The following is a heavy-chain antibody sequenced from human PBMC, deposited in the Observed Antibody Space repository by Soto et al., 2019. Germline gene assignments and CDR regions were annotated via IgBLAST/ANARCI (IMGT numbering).Heavy chain of an antibody. D-gene: IGHD3-3*01. V-gene: IGHV4-31*03. J-gene: IGHJ6*02. Sequence: SETLSLTCTVSGGSISSGGYYWSWIRQHPGKGLEWIGYIYYSGSTYYNPSLKSRVTISVDTSKNQFSLKLSSVTAADTAVYYCARDAFLDFWSGYAHHYYYGMDVWGQGTTVTVSS. CDR1: GGSISSGGYY. CDR2: IYYSGST. CDR3: ARDAFLDFWSGYAHHYYYGMDV.